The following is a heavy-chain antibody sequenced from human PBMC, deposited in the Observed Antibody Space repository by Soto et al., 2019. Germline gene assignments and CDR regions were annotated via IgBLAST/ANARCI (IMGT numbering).Heavy chain of an antibody. CDR1: GGSISSGGYS. CDR3: ARENYDFWSGYRIDY. CDR2: IYYSGST. D-gene: IGHD3-3*01. V-gene: IGHV4-31*11. Sequence: PSETLSLTCAVSGGSISSGGYSWSWIRQHPGKGLEWIGYIYYSGSTYYNPSLKSRVTISVDTSKNQFSLKLSSVTAADTAVYYCARENYDFWSGYRIDYWGQGTLVTVSS. J-gene: IGHJ4*02.